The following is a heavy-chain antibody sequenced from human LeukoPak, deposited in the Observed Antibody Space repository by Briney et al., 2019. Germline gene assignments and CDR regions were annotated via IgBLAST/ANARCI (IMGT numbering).Heavy chain of an antibody. CDR3: ARSIGLTGGGVDV. J-gene: IGHJ6*02. CDR1: GFTFSDYN. V-gene: IGHV3-11*01. D-gene: IGHD3-9*01. CDR2: ITNGGSTI. Sequence: GSLRLSCAASGFTFSDYNMNWVRQAPGKGLEWVSYITNGGSTIHHADSVKGRFTISRDNAKKTLYLQMNSLRTEDTAVYYCARSIGLTGGGVDVWGQGTTVTVSS.